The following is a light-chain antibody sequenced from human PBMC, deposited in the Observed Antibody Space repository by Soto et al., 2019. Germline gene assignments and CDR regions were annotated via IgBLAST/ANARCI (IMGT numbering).Light chain of an antibody. V-gene: IGKV3-20*01. Sequence: ESVLTQSPGTLSLSPGERATLSCRASQSVSSNYLAWYQQRPGQAPRLLIYGASSRATGIPDRFSGSGSGTDFTLTISRLEPEDFAVYYCQQYGSSPSITFGQGTRLETK. CDR1: QSVSSNY. J-gene: IGKJ5*01. CDR2: GAS. CDR3: QQYGSSPSIT.